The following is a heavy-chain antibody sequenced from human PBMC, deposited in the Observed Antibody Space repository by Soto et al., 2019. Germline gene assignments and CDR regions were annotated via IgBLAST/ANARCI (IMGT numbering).Heavy chain of an antibody. Sequence: SETLSLTCTVSGASISNYYWSWIRQPPGKGLEWIAYIYHSGITNYNPSLKSRVTISVDTSKNQFSLKLNFVTAADTAVYYCARGPSGDKVDYWGQGTLVTVS. J-gene: IGHJ4*02. CDR1: GASISNYY. D-gene: IGHD7-27*01. V-gene: IGHV4-59*08. CDR2: IYHSGIT. CDR3: ARGPSGDKVDY.